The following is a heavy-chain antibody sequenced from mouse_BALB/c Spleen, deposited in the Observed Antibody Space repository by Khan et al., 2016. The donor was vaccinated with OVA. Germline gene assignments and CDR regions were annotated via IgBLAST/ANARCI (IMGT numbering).Heavy chain of an antibody. CDR1: GFSITSDYA. J-gene: IGHJ2*01. CDR3: ASERLLHQYPDYFNY. V-gene: IGHV3-2*02. D-gene: IGHD1-1*01. Sequence: VQLKQSGPGLLKPSQSLSLTCTVSGFSITSDYAWNWIRQLPGNKLECMAYIGYSGSTTYNPSFRSRTSITRDTSNNPFFLQLTSVTTEDTATYYCASERLLHQYPDYFNYWGQGTTLTVSS. CDR2: IGYSGST.